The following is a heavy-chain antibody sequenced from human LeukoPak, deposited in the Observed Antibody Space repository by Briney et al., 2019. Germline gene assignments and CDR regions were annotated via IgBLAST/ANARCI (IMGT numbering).Heavy chain of an antibody. Sequence: HPGGTLTLSCAASGFTFSSYEMNWVRQAPGKGLEWVSYISSSGSTIYYADSVKGRFTISRDNAKNSLYLQMNSLRAEDTAVYYCARKGSPYYYYMDVWGKGATVTISS. V-gene: IGHV3-48*03. CDR2: ISSSGSTI. J-gene: IGHJ6*03. CDR1: GFTFSSYE. CDR3: ARKGSPYYYYMDV.